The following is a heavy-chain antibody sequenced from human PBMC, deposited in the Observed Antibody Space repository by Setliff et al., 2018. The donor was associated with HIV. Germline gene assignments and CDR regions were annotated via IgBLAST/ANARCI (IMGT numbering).Heavy chain of an antibody. CDR2: IYTSGST. J-gene: IGHJ4*02. D-gene: IGHD2-8*01. Sequence: SETLSLTCTVSGGSISSASYYWSWIRQPAGKGLEWIGRIYTSGSTNYNPSLKSRVTISLDTSKNQFSLQVTSVTAADTAVYYCARDPYCPNTCYEDFTFDSWGQGTLVTVSS. V-gene: IGHV4-61*02. CDR1: GGSISSASYY. CDR3: ARDPYCPNTCYEDFTFDS.